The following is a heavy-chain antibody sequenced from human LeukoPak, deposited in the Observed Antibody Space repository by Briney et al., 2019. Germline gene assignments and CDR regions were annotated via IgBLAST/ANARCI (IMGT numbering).Heavy chain of an antibody. V-gene: IGHV4-39*01. CDR3: ATNDRGYYYDSSGYYGAAFDI. Sequence: SETLSLTCTVSGGSISSSSYYWGWIRQPPGKGLEWIGSIYYSGSTYYNPSLKSRVTISVDTSKNQFSLQLSSVTAADTAVYYCATNDRGYYYDSSGYYGAAFDIWGQGTMVTVSS. CDR1: GGSISSSSYY. CDR2: IYYSGST. D-gene: IGHD3-22*01. J-gene: IGHJ3*02.